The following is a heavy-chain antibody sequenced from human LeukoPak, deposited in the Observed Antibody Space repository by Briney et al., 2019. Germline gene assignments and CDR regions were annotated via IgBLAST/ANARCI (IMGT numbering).Heavy chain of an antibody. CDR1: GHTFTNYG. Sequence: ASVKVSCKASGHTFTNYGITWVRQAPGQGLEWMGWINPNSGGTNYAQKFQGRVTMTRDTSISTAYMELSRLRSDDTAVYYCARNSVGSSSSNYYYYYYMDVWGKGTTVTVSS. V-gene: IGHV1-2*02. CDR2: INPNSGGT. CDR3: ARNSVGSSSSNYYYYYYMDV. J-gene: IGHJ6*03. D-gene: IGHD6-6*01.